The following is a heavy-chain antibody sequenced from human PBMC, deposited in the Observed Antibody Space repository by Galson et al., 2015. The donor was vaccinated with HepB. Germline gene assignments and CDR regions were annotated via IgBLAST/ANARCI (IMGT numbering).Heavy chain of an antibody. Sequence: SLRLSCAASGFTFSSYAMHWVRQAPGKGLEWVAVISYDGSNKYYADSVKGRFTISRDNSKNTLYLQMNSLRAEDTAVYYCARIRSGWPPVFDYWGQGTLVTVSS. CDR2: ISYDGSNK. V-gene: IGHV3-30-3*01. CDR1: GFTFSSYA. CDR3: ARIRSGWPPVFDY. J-gene: IGHJ4*02. D-gene: IGHD6-19*01.